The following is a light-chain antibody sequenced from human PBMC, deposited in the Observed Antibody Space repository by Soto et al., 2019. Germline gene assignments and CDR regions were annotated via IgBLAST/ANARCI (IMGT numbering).Light chain of an antibody. Sequence: QSVLTQPPSVSGAPGQRVTISCTGSSSNIGAGYDVHWYQQLPGTAPKLLIYGNSNRPSGVPDRFSGSKSGTSASLAITGLPGGDKADDFCQSYGSSLGVWGSGGGTKRTLL. CDR2: GNS. J-gene: IGLJ3*02. V-gene: IGLV1-40*01. CDR3: QSYGSSLGVWG. CDR1: SSNIGAGYD.